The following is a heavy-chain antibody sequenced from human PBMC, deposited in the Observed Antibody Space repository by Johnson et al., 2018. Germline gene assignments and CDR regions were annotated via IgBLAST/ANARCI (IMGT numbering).Heavy chain of an antibody. J-gene: IGHJ6*03. D-gene: IGHD4-17*01. Sequence: VQLVESGGGLVQPGGSLRLSCAASGFTFSSYAMAWVRQAPGKGLEWVSVSSGSGGSTYYADSVKGRFTLPRDNSKNTLYWQMNSPRAHDTAVYYCAKMGGDYVSYYYYYMDVWGRGTTVTVSS. CDR3: AKMGGDYVSYYYYYMDV. CDR1: GFTFSSYA. V-gene: IGHV3-23*04. CDR2: SSGSGGST.